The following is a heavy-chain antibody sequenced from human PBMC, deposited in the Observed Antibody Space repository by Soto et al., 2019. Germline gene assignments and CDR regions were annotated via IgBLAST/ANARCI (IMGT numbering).Heavy chain of an antibody. CDR3: ASAQYCSGGSCYFFDY. V-gene: IGHV4-30-2*01. Sequence: PSETLSLTCTVSGGSISSGGYYWSWIRQPPGKGLEWIGYIYHSGSTYYNPSLKSRVTISVDRSKNQFSLKLSSVTAADTAVYYCASAQYCSGGSCYFFDYWGQGTLVTVSS. J-gene: IGHJ4*02. D-gene: IGHD2-15*01. CDR2: IYHSGST. CDR1: GGSISSGGYY.